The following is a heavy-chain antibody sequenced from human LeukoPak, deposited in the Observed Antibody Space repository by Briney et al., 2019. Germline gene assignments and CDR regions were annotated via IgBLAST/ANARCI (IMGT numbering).Heavy chain of an antibody. V-gene: IGHV6-1*01. J-gene: IGHJ5*02. Sequence: SQTLSLTCAISGDSVSSDNAAWTWIRQSPSRGLEWLGRTYYRSKWYNDYAFSVKSRITIRPDTSKNQFSLHLSSVTPEDTAVYYCARGIQQWLVMGFDPWGQGTLVIVSS. D-gene: IGHD6-19*01. CDR2: TYYRSKWYN. CDR1: GDSVSSDNAA. CDR3: ARGIQQWLVMGFDP.